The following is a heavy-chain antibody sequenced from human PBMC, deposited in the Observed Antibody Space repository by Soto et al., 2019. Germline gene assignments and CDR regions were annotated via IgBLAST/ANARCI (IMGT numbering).Heavy chain of an antibody. Sequence: QVQLVESGGGVVQPGRSLRLSCAASGFTFSSYAMHWVRQAPGKGLEWVAVISYDGSNKYYADSVKGRFTISRDNSKNTLYLQMNSLRAEDTAVYYCGGVVTDFDYWGQGTLVTVSS. CDR1: GFTFSSYA. J-gene: IGHJ4*02. V-gene: IGHV3-30-3*01. CDR2: ISYDGSNK. CDR3: GGVVTDFDY. D-gene: IGHD5-18*01.